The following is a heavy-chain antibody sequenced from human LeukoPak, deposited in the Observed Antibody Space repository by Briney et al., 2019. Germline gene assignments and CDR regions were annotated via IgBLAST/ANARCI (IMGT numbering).Heavy chain of an antibody. Sequence: PSETLSLTCAVYGGSFSGYYWSWIRQPPGKGLEWIGEINHSGSTNYNPSLKSRVTISVDTSKNQFSLKLSSATAADTAVYYCARGLVYLLWDQGTLVTVSS. CDR2: INHSGST. V-gene: IGHV4-34*01. CDR1: GGSFSGYY. D-gene: IGHD2-8*01. CDR3: ARGLVYLL. J-gene: IGHJ4*02.